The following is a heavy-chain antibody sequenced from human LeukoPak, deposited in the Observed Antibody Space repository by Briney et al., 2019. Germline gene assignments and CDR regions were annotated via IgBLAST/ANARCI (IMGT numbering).Heavy chain of an antibody. V-gene: IGHV3-30*02. CDR1: GFTFSSYG. CDR2: IRYDGSNK. Sequence: GGSLRLSCAASGFTFSSYGMHWVRQAPGKGLEWVAFIRYDGSNKYYADSVKGRFTISRDNSKNTLYLQMNSLRGEETAVYYCAKVTSPYYYYMDVWGKGTTVTVSS. J-gene: IGHJ6*03. CDR3: AKVTSPYYYYMDV.